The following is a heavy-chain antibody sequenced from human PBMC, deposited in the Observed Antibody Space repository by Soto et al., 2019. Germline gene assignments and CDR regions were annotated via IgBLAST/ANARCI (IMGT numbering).Heavy chain of an antibody. D-gene: IGHD6-13*01. V-gene: IGHV3-33*01. CDR3: ARDYGSSSQFDP. CDR2: IWYDGSNK. CDR1: GFTFSSYG. J-gene: IGHJ5*02. Sequence: QVQLVESGGGLVQPGRSLRLSCAASGFTFSSYGMHWVRQAPGKGLEWVAVIWYDGSNKYYADSVKGRFTISRDNSKNTLYLQMNSLRAEDTAVYYCARDYGSSSQFDPWGQGTLVTVSS.